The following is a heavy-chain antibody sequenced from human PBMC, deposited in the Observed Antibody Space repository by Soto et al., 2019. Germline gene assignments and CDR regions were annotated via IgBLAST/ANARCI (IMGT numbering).Heavy chain of an antibody. CDR2: VYSSGTT. D-gene: IGHD3-10*01. J-gene: IGHJ4*02. CDR3: ARDIGSYAYGEGY. V-gene: IGHV4-4*07. CDR1: GGSINGYW. Sequence: SETLSLTCTASGGSINGYWWSWLRQPAGKGLEWIGRVYSSGTTDYNPSLNSRVTMSIETSKNQFSLKLSSVTAADTAVYYCARDIGSYAYGEGYWGQGIQVTVSS.